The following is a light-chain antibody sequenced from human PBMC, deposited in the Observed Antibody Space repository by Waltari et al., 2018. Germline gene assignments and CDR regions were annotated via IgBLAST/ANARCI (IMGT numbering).Light chain of an antibody. V-gene: IGKV3-20*01. CDR1: QSISRY. J-gene: IGKJ1*01. CDR2: AAS. Sequence: EIVLTQSPGTLSLSPGERATRSCRAIQSISRYLTLYQQKPGQAPKLLIYAASSRATGIPDRFSGSGSGTDFSLTISRLEPEDFAVYYCQNHERLPAMFGQGTKVEIK. CDR3: QNHERLPAM.